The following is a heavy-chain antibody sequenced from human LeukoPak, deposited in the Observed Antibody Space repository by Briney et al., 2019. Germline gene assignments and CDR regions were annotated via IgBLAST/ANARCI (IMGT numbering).Heavy chain of an antibody. J-gene: IGHJ5*02. Sequence: SETLSLTCAVYGGSFSGYYWSWIRQPPGKGLEWIGEINHSGSTNYNPSLKSRVTISVDTSKKQFSLRLNSVTAADTAVYYCARDAYGGNSWGWFDPWGQGTLVTVSS. CDR2: INHSGST. D-gene: IGHD4-23*01. CDR1: GGSFSGYY. V-gene: IGHV4-34*01. CDR3: ARDAYGGNSWGWFDP.